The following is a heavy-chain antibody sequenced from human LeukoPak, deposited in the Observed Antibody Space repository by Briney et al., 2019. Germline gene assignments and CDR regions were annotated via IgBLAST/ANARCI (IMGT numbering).Heavy chain of an antibody. CDR1: GGSISSYY. V-gene: IGHV4-4*07. CDR2: IYTSGST. J-gene: IGHJ4*02. CDR3: ARGFPYQWDRTFFDY. Sequence: SETLSLTCPVSGGSISSYYRSWIRQPAGKGLEWHGRIYTSGSTNYNPSLKSRVTMSVDTSKTQFSLKLSSVTAADTAVYYCARGFPYQWDRTFFDYWGQGTLVTVSS. D-gene: IGHD1-26*01.